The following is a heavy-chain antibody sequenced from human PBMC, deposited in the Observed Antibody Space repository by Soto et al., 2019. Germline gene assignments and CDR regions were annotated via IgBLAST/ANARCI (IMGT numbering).Heavy chain of an antibody. J-gene: IGHJ6*02. V-gene: IGHV4-30-4*01. CDR2: IYYSGST. CDR3: ARVGGLEKYYYYGMDV. CDR1: GGSISSGDYY. Sequence: PSETLSLTCTVSGGSISSGDYYWSWIRQPPGKGLEWIGYIYYSGSTYYNPSLKSRVTISVDTSKNQFSLKLSSVTAADTAVYYCARVGGLEKYYYYGMDVWGPGTTVTVSS. D-gene: IGHD1-1*01.